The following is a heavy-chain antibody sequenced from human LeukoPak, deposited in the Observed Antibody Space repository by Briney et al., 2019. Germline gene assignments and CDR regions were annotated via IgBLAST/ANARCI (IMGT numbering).Heavy chain of an antibody. J-gene: IGHJ5*02. V-gene: IGHV4-34*01. CDR1: GGSFSGYY. CDR3: ARGPEKFDP. D-gene: IGHD2-2*01. Sequence: SETLSLTCAVYGGSFSGYYWSWIRQPPGKGLEWIGKINHSGSTNYNPSLKSRVTMSVDTSKNQFSLKLSSVTAADTAVYYCARGPEKFDPWGQGTLVTVSS. CDR2: INHSGST.